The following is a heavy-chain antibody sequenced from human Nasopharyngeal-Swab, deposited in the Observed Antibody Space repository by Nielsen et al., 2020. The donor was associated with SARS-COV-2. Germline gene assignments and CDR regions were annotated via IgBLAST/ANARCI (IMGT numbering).Heavy chain of an antibody. Sequence: ASVKVSCKASGYTFTSYAMNWVRQAPGQGPEWMGWINTNTGNPTYAQGFTGRFVFSLDTSVSTAYLQISSLKAEDTAVYYCARGGSSSWYSYYYYYMDVWGKGTTVTVSS. D-gene: IGHD6-13*01. CDR1: GYTFTSYA. CDR2: INTNTGNP. V-gene: IGHV7-4-1*02. CDR3: ARGGSSSWYSYYYYYMDV. J-gene: IGHJ6*03.